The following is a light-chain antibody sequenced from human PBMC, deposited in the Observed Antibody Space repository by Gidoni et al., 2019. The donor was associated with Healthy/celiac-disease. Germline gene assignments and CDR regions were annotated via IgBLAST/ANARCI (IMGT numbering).Light chain of an antibody. CDR1: QSISSY. Sequence: DIQMTQSPSSLSASVGDRVTITCRASQSISSYLNWYQQKPGNAPKLLIYAASSLQSGVPSRFSGSGSGTDFTLTISSRQPEDFATYYCQQSYSTPQYTFGQGTKLEIK. V-gene: IGKV1-39*01. CDR2: AAS. J-gene: IGKJ2*01. CDR3: QQSYSTPQYT.